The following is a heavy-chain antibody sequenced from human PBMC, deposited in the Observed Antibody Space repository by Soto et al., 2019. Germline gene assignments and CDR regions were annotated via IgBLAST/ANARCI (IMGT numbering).Heavy chain of an antibody. CDR2: LYWDDDK. J-gene: IGHJ4*01. D-gene: IGHD4-17*01. Sequence: QITLKESGPTLVRPAQTLTLTCDFSGFSRSTYHMGVAWIRQPPGKALEWLALLYWDDDKRYSPSLKDRLAISKDTSNNQVVLTITNIDPGDSATYFCAHAGDYDLLTFDHWGPGTLVTVSS. CDR1: GFSRSTYHMG. V-gene: IGHV2-5*02. CDR3: AHAGDYDLLTFDH.